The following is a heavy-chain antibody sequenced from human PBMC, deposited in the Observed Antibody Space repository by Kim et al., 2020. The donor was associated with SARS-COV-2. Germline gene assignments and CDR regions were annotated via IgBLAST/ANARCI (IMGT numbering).Heavy chain of an antibody. CDR1: GLRFSSYN. CDR3: STSFGYTVRRVA. CDR2: MSISTDYI. Sequence: GGSLRLSCAASGLRFSSYNLNWFRQAPGKAFEWVAYMSISTDYIHYADSVKGRFTISRDNAKNTLYLQMNSLRDEDTGVYFCSTSFGYTVRRVAWGQGTRVTVSS. J-gene: IGHJ5*02. V-gene: IGHV3-21*01. D-gene: IGHD3-10*01.